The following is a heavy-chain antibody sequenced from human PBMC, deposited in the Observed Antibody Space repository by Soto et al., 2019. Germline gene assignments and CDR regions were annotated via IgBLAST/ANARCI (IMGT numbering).Heavy chain of an antibody. J-gene: IGHJ6*02. Sequence: PGGSLRLSCAASGFTFSSYSMNWVRQAPGKGLEWVSSISSSSSYIYYADSVKGRFTISRDNAKNSLYLQMNSLRAEDTAVYYCARDKAVTHGPLTRYYYGMDVWGQGTTVTVSS. V-gene: IGHV3-21*01. CDR3: ARDKAVTHGPLTRYYYGMDV. CDR2: ISSSSSYI. D-gene: IGHD2-8*01. CDR1: GFTFSSYS.